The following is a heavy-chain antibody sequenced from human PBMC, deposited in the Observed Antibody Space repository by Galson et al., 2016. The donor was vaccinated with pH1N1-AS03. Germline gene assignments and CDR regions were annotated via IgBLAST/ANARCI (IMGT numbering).Heavy chain of an antibody. CDR3: ARIRLWNTGLDV. J-gene: IGHJ6*02. CDR1: GFSITTSGVR. V-gene: IGHV2-70*04. D-gene: IGHD1/OR15-1a*01. CDR2: IDSNDEK. Sequence: PALVKPTQTLTLTCTFSGFSITTSGVRMTWIRQPPGKALEWLGRIDSNDEKFYSTSLETRLTISRDIFKNQVVLTMTNMDPVVTGTYYCARIRLWNTGLDVWGQVTTVTVSS.